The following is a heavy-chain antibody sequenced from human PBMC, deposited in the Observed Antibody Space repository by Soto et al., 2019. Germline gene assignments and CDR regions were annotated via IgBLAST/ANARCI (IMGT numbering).Heavy chain of an antibody. J-gene: IGHJ6*03. V-gene: IGHV4-34*01. D-gene: IGHD4-17*01. CDR1: GVSFSGYY. CDR2: INHSGST. CDR3: ARGGGVLYGDYFYYYYYMDV. Sequence: PSETLSLTCAVYGVSFSGYYWSWIRQPPGKGLEWIGEINHSGSTNYNPSLKSRVTISVDTSKNQFSLKLSSVTAADTAVYYCARGGGVLYGDYFYYYYYMDVWGKGTTVTVSS.